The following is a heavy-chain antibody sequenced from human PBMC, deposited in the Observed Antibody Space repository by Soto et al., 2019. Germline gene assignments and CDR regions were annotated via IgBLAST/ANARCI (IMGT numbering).Heavy chain of an antibody. Sequence: SETLSLTCSVSGGSVRSGGYYWSWIRQHPGKGLEWIGYSYYSGSTYYNPSLRSRLTMSVDTSKNQFSLNLSSVTAADTAVYYCARVSITILSSSAPNWFDPWGQGTLVTVSS. CDR2: SYYSGST. V-gene: IGHV4-31*03. CDR1: GGSVRSGGYY. D-gene: IGHD3-3*01. J-gene: IGHJ5*02. CDR3: ARVSITILSSSAPNWFDP.